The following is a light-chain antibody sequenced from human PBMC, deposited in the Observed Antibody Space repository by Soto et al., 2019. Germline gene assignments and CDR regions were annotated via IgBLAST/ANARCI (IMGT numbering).Light chain of an antibody. J-gene: IGLJ2*01. V-gene: IGLV1-40*01. CDR2: GNS. CDR1: SSNIGAGYD. Sequence: QSVLTQPASVSGAPGQRVTISCTGSSSNIGAGYDVHGYQQLPGTAPKLLIYGNSNRPSGVPDRFSGSKSGTSASLAITGLQAEDEADYYCQSYDSSLSRVFVGGTKLTVL. CDR3: QSYDSSLSRV.